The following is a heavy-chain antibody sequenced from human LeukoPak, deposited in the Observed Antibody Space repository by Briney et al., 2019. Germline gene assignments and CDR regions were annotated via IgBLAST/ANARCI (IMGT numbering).Heavy chain of an antibody. CDR2: INSDGSST. CDR1: GFSVSSYW. CDR3: ARVGNGSPLEC. V-gene: IGHV3-74*01. Sequence: GGSLRLSCAAPGFSVSSYWMHWVRQAPGKGLVWVSRINSDGSSTSYADSVKGRFTISRDNAKNTLYLQMNSLRAEDTAVYYCARVGNGSPLECWGQGTLVTVSS. J-gene: IGHJ4*02. D-gene: IGHD6-19*01.